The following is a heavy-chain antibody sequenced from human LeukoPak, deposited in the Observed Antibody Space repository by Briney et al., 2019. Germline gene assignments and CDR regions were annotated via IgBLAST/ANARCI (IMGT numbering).Heavy chain of an antibody. J-gene: IGHJ4*02. Sequence: GESLKISCKGSGYSYTSYWIGWVRQMPGKGLEWMGIIYPGDSDTRYSPSFQGQVTISADKSISTAYLQWSSLKASDTAMYYCARGDYGDFRVFYTLFDYWGQGTLVTVSS. CDR1: GYSYTSYW. CDR3: ARGDYGDFRVFYTLFDY. CDR2: IYPGDSDT. V-gene: IGHV5-51*01. D-gene: IGHD4-17*01.